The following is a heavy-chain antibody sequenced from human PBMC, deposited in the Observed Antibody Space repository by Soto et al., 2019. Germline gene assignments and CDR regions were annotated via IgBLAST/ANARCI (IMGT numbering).Heavy chain of an antibody. CDR3: ARVYYDSSGDDY. Sequence: SETLSLTCAVYGGSFSGYYWSWIRQPPGKGLEWIGEINHSGSTNYNPSLKSRVTISVDTSKNQFSLKLSSVTAADTAVYYCARVYYDSSGDDYWGQGTLVTVSS. CDR1: GGSFSGYY. J-gene: IGHJ4*02. V-gene: IGHV4-34*01. CDR2: INHSGST. D-gene: IGHD3-22*01.